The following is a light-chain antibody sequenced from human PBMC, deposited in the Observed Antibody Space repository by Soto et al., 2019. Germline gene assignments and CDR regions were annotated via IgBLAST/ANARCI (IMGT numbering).Light chain of an antibody. J-gene: IGLJ2*01. CDR3: CSYAGGTSVV. V-gene: IGLV2-23*02. Sequence: QSALTQPASVSGSPGQSITISCTGTSSDVGSYNNVSWYQQHPGKAPKLMIYEVIERPSGVSNRFSGSKSGNTASLTISGLQTEDEADYYCCSYAGGTSVVFGGGTKLTVL. CDR2: EVI. CDR1: SSDVGSYNN.